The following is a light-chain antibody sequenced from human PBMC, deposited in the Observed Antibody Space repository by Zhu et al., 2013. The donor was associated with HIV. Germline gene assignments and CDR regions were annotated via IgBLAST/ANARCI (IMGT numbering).Light chain of an antibody. V-gene: IGKV1-16*02. CDR2: AAS. J-gene: IGKJ3*01. CDR1: EDIGIY. Sequence: DIQMTQSPASLSASVGDTITITCRASEDIGIYLAWFQVKPGQAPRSLIYAASSLQTDVSPKFSASGSGTEFTLTISSLQPDDFATYYCQQYGGFPRTFGPGT. CDR3: QQYGGFPRT.